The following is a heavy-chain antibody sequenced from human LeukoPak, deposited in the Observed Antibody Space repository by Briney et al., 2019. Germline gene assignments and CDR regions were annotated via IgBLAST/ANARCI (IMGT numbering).Heavy chain of an antibody. Sequence: SENLSLTCTVSGDSISNSIYYWGWIRQPPGKGLEWIGCISYSGSTYYNPSLKSRVTMSVDTSKNQFSLKLSSVTAADTAVYYCASRMGGSYSYWGQGTLVTVSS. J-gene: IGHJ4*02. CDR1: GDSISNSIYY. CDR3: ASRMGGSYSY. V-gene: IGHV4-39*07. D-gene: IGHD1-26*01. CDR2: ISYSGST.